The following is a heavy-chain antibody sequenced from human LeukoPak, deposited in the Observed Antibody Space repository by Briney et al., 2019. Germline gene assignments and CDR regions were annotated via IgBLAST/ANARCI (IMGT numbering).Heavy chain of an antibody. V-gene: IGHV4-61*02. CDR3: ARGAAASIRGAPNFDY. D-gene: IGHD2-2*02. CDR2: IYTSGST. J-gene: IGHJ4*02. CDR1: GGSISSGSYY. Sequence: SETLSLTCTVSGGSISSGSYYWSWIRQPAGKGLEWIGRIYTSGSTNYNPSLKSRVTISVDTSKNQFSLKLSSVTAADTAVYYCARGAAASIRGAPNFDYWGQGTLVTVSS.